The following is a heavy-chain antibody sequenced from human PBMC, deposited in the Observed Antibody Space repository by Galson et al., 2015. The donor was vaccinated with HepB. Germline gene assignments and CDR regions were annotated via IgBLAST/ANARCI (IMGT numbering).Heavy chain of an antibody. D-gene: IGHD3-3*01. J-gene: IGHJ4*02. CDR3: ARDNDTIFGVVIDY. CDR2: INSDGSST. Sequence: INSDGSSTSYADSVKGRFTISRDNAKNTLYLQMNSLRAEDTAVYYCARDNDTIFGVVIDYWGQGTLVTISS. V-gene: IGHV3-74*01.